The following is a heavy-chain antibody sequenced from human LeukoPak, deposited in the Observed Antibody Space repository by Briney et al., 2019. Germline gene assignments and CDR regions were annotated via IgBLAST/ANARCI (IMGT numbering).Heavy chain of an antibody. CDR3: ARDRNTAGMDV. D-gene: IGHD5-18*01. J-gene: IGHJ6*03. V-gene: IGHV1-46*03. Sequence: GASVKVSCKXSGYTFTSYYMHWVRQAPGQGLEWMGIINPSGGSTSYAQKFQGRVTMTRDTSTSTVYMELSSLRSEDTAVYYCARDRNTAGMDVWGKGTTVTVSS. CDR2: INPSGGST. CDR1: GYTFTSYY.